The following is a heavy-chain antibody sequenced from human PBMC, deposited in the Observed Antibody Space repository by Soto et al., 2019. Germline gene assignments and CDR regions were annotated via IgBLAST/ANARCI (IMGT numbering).Heavy chain of an antibody. J-gene: IGHJ6*02. D-gene: IGHD2-2*01. CDR2: IKQDGSEK. V-gene: IGHV3-7*03. Sequence: GGSLRLSCAASGFTFSSYWMSWVRQAPGKGLEWVANIKQDGSEKYYVDSVKGRFTISRDNAKNSLYLQMNSLRAEDTAVYYCARDLGRYCSSTSCPYYGMDVWGQGTTVTVSS. CDR3: ARDLGRYCSSTSCPYYGMDV. CDR1: GFTFSSYW.